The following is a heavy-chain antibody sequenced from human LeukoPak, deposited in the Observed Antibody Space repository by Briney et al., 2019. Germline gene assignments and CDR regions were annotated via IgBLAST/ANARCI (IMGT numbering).Heavy chain of an antibody. J-gene: IGHJ6*04. Sequence: GGSLRLSCAASGFTFSSYSMNWVRQAPGKGLEWVSTITSSSSSIYYADSVRGRFTISRDNAKNLVYLQMNSLRVEDTAVYYCAREGQRLDYGTDVWGKGTTVTVSS. CDR3: AREGQRLDYGTDV. CDR2: ITSSSSSI. V-gene: IGHV3-21*01. D-gene: IGHD6-25*01. CDR1: GFTFSSYS.